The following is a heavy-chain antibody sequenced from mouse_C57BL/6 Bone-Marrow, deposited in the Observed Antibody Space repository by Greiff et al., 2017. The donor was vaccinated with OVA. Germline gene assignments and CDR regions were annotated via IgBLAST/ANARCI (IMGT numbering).Heavy chain of an antibody. D-gene: IGHD2-4*01. CDR2: ISDGGSYT. J-gene: IGHJ3*01. V-gene: IGHV5-4*01. CDR1: GFTFSSYA. Sequence: EVHLVESGGGLVKPGGSLKLSCAASGFTFSSYAMSWVRQTPEKRLEWVATISDGGSYTYYPDNVQGRFTIYSDNAKNNLYLQMSHLKSEDTAMYYCARESPIYYDYDRADWGKGALVTVSA. CDR3: ARESPIYYDYDRAD.